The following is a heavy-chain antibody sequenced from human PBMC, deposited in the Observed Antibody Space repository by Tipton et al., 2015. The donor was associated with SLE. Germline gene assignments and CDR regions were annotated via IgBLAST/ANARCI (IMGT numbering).Heavy chain of an antibody. CDR2: IKQDGSEK. J-gene: IGHJ4*02. CDR1: GFTFSSYG. Sequence: SGFTFSSYGMHWVRQAPGKGLEWVANIKQDGSEKYYVDSVKGRFTISRDNAKNSLYLQMNSLRAEDTAVYYCARSGGSSSEDYWGQGTLVTVSS. D-gene: IGHD2-15*01. CDR3: ARSGGSSSEDY. V-gene: IGHV3-7*01.